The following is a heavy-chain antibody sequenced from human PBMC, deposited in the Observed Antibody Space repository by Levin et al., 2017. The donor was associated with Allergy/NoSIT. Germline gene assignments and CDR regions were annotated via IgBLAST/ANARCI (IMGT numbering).Heavy chain of an antibody. CDR1: GFTFSDYY. D-gene: IGHD6-13*01. CDR3: ARDRAYSSSWYVK. J-gene: IGHJ4*02. CDR2: ISSSSSYT. Sequence: LSLTCAASGFTFSDYYMSWIRQAPGKGLEWVSYISSSSSYTNYADSVKGRFTISRDNAKNSLYLQMNSLRAEDTAVYYCARDRAYSSSWYVKWGQGTLVTVSS. V-gene: IGHV3-11*05.